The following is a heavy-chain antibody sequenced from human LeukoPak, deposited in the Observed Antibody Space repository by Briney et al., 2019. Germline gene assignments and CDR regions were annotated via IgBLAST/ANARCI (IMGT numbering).Heavy chain of an antibody. V-gene: IGHV3-11*04. CDR1: GFTFSDYY. J-gene: IGHJ4*02. Sequence: GGSLRLSCAASGFTFSDYYMSWIRQAPGKGLEWVSYISSSSSTIYYADSVKGRFTISRDNAKNSLYLQMNSLRAEDTAVYYCARDPNYKKTYFDYWGQGTLVTVSS. D-gene: IGHD5-24*01. CDR2: ISSSSSTI. CDR3: ARDPNYKKTYFDY.